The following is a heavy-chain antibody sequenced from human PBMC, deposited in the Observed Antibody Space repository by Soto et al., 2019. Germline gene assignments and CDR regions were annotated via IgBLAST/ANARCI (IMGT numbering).Heavy chain of an antibody. D-gene: IGHD3-22*01. CDR1: GGTFSSYA. J-gene: IGHJ4*01. CDR3: ASRRQGYYYDSSGYYRLDY. Sequence: SVKVSCKASGGTFSSYAISWVRQAPGQGLEWMGGIIPIFGTANYAQKFQGRVTITADESTSTAYMELSSLRSEDTAVYYCASRRQGYYYDSSGYYRLDYWG. CDR2: IIPIFGTA. V-gene: IGHV1-69*13.